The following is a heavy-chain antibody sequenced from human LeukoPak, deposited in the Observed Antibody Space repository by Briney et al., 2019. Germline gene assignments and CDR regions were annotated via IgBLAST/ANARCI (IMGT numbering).Heavy chain of an antibody. CDR1: GGTFSSYA. D-gene: IGHD2-15*01. CDR2: IIPIFGIA. Sequence: ASVKVSCKASGGTFSSYAISWVRQAPGQGLEWMGRIIPIFGIANYAQKFQGRVTITADKSASAAYMELSSLRSEDTAVYYCASRYCSGGSCYSGPFDYWGQGTLVTVSS. CDR3: ASRYCSGGSCYSGPFDY. V-gene: IGHV1-69*04. J-gene: IGHJ4*02.